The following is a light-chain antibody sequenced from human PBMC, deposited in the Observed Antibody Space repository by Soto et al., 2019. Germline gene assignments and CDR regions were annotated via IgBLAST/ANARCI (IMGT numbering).Light chain of an antibody. V-gene: IGKV1-5*03. CDR1: QSISSW. CDR2: KAS. CDR3: QQYGSSGT. Sequence: DIQMTQSPSTLSASVGDRVTITCRASQSISSWLAWYQQKPGKAAKLLLYKASTLKSGVPSRFSGSGSGKDFTLTISRLEPEDFAVYYCQQYGSSGTFGQGTKVDI. J-gene: IGKJ1*01.